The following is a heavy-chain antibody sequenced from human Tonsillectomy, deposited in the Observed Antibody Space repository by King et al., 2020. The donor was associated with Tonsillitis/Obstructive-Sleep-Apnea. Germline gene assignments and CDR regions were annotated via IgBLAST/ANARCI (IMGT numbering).Heavy chain of an antibody. J-gene: IGHJ4*02. CDR2: ISYDGSNK. D-gene: IGHD3-9*01. CDR3: ARVRFHYDILTGIDY. CDR1: GFTFSSYA. Sequence: VQLVESGGGVVQPGRSLRLSCAASGFTFSSYAMHWVRQAPGKGLEWVAVISYDGSNKYYADSVKGRFTISRDNSKNTLYVQMNSLRAEDTAVYYCARVRFHYDILTGIDYWGQGTLVTVSS. V-gene: IGHV3-30*04.